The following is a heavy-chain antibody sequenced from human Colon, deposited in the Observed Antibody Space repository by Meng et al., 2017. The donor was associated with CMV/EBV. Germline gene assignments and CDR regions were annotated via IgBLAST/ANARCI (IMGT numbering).Heavy chain of an antibody. Sequence: GGSLRLSCEVSGLTFGSWWLSWVRQAPGKEPEWVANIKGDGSEKSYVDSVKGRFTISRDNAKKLLYLQMNNVTGEDTAVYYCARIYRNWFDPWGQGTLVTVSS. D-gene: IGHD4-11*01. CDR2: IKGDGSEK. J-gene: IGHJ5*02. V-gene: IGHV3-7*01. CDR1: GLTFGSWW. CDR3: ARIYRNWFDP.